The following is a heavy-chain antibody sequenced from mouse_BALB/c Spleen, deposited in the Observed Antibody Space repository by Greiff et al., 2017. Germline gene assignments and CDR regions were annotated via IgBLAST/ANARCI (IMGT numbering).Heavy chain of an antibody. Sequence: DVKLVESGGGLVKPGGSLKLSCAASGFTFSDYYMYWVRQTPEKRLEWVATISDGGSYTYYPDSVKGRFTISRDNAKNNLYLQMSSLKSEDTAMYYCAGWNYYGSGAMDYWGQGTSVTVSS. D-gene: IGHD1-1*01. CDR3: AGWNYYGSGAMDY. V-gene: IGHV5-4*02. CDR1: GFTFSDYY. J-gene: IGHJ4*01. CDR2: ISDGGSYT.